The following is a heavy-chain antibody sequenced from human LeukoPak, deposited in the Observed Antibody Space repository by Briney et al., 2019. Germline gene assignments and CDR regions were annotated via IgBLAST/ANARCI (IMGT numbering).Heavy chain of an antibody. CDR3: ARDTKPNYYDSSGYYPLGD. J-gene: IGHJ4*02. CDR2: ISAYNGNT. D-gene: IGHD3-22*01. V-gene: IGHV1-18*01. Sequence: ASVKVSCKASGYTFTSYGISWVRQAPGQGLEWMGWISAYNGNTNYAQKLQGRVTMTTDTSTSTAYMELSSLRSEDTAVYYCARDTKPNYYDSSGYYPLGDWGQGTLVTVSS. CDR1: GYTFTSYG.